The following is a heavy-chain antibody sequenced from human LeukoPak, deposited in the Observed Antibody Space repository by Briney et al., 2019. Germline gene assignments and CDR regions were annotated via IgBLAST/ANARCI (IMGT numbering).Heavy chain of an antibody. CDR2: INPSGGST. Sequence: ASVKVSCKASGYSFTTYYIHWVRQAPGQGLEWMGKINPSGGSTNYAQKFQGRVTMTEDTSTDTAYMELSSLRSEDTAVYYCATGMKIKYYDYVWGSYRPDAFDIWGQGTMVTVSS. CDR1: GYSFTTYY. J-gene: IGHJ3*02. V-gene: IGHV1-46*01. CDR3: ATGMKIKYYDYVWGSYRPDAFDI. D-gene: IGHD3-16*02.